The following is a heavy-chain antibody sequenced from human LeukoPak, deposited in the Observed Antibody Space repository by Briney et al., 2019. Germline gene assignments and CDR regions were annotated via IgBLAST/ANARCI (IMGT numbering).Heavy chain of an antibody. D-gene: IGHD6-13*01. J-gene: IGHJ6*02. V-gene: IGHV3-30*04. CDR1: GFTFSSFI. Sequence: GGSLRLSCAASGFTFSSFIMHWVRQAPGKGLEWVAFISYDGRDKYYADSVKGRFTFSRDNSESTLYLQMNSLRAEDTAVYYCARETMSAAGSGGMDVWGQGTTVTVSS. CDR3: ARETMSAAGSGGMDV. CDR2: ISYDGRDK.